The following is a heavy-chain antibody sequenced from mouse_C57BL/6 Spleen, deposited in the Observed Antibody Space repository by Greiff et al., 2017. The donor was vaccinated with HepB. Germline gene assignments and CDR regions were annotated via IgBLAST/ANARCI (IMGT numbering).Heavy chain of an antibody. Sequence: EVQLQQSGPVLVKPGASVKMSCKASGYTFTDYYMNWVKQSHGKSLEWIGVINPYNGGTSYNQKFKGKATLTVDKSSSTAYMELNSLTSEDSAVYYCASERGLLRYPFAYWGQGTLVTVSA. CDR3: ASERGLLRYPFAY. V-gene: IGHV1-19*01. J-gene: IGHJ3*01. CDR2: INPYNGGT. D-gene: IGHD1-1*01. CDR1: GYTFTDYY.